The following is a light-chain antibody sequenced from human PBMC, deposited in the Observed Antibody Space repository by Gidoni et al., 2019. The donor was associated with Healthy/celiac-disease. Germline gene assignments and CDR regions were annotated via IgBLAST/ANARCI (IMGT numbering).Light chain of an antibody. CDR2: AAS. CDR3: QQSYSTPRT. J-gene: IGKJ4*02. CDR1: QIISSY. V-gene: IGKV1-39*01. Sequence: DTQRTQPPSSLSATVGDRVTNTCRASQIISSYLNWYQQKPGKAPKLLIYAASSLESGVPSRFSGSGSGTDFTLTISSLQPEDFATYYCQQSYSTPRTFGGGTKVEIK.